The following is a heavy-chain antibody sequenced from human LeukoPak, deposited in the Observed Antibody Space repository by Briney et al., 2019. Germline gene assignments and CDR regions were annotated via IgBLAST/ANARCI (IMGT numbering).Heavy chain of an antibody. CDR2: IYYSGST. J-gene: IGHJ4*02. CDR1: GCSISSSSYY. Sequence: SETLSLTCTVPGCSISSSSYYWGWIRQPPGKGLEWIRSIYYSGSTYHNPSLKSRVTISVDTSKNQFSLKLSSVTAADTAVYYCATLGFSSGYYYYFDHWGQGTLVTVSS. CDR3: ATLGFSSGYYYYFDH. D-gene: IGHD3-22*01. V-gene: IGHV4-39*07.